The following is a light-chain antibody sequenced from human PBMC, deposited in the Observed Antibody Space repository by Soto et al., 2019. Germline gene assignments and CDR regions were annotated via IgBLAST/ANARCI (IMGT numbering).Light chain of an antibody. CDR1: QSVSSN. J-gene: IGKJ2*01. CDR2: GTS. CDR3: QHFNNWPPKYT. Sequence: EIAMTQSPATLSVSPGERATLSCRASQSVSSNLAWYQQKPGQAPRLLIYGTSTRATGIPARFSGSGSGTELTVTISSLQSEDFAVYYCQHFNNWPPKYTFGQGTRREIK. V-gene: IGKV3-15*01.